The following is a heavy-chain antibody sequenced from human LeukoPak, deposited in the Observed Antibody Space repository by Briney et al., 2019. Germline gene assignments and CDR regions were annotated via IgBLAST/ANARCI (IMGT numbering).Heavy chain of an antibody. Sequence: SETLSLTCAVYGGSFSGYYWSWIRQPPGKGLEWIGEINHSGSTNYNPSLTSRVTISVDTSKNQFSLKLSSVTAADTAVYYCARNNDYGDYFDYWGQGTLVTVSS. CDR3: ARNNDYGDYFDY. CDR1: GGSFSGYY. D-gene: IGHD4-17*01. CDR2: INHSGST. V-gene: IGHV4-34*01. J-gene: IGHJ4*02.